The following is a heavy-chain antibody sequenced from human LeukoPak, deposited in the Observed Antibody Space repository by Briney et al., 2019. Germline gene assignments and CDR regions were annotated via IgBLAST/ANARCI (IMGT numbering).Heavy chain of an antibody. CDR3: ARAHTDYDILTGYYEFDY. D-gene: IGHD3-9*01. V-gene: IGHV1-8*01. CDR2: MNPNSGNT. CDR1: GYTFTSYD. Sequence: GAPVKVSCKASGYTFTSYDINWVRQATGQGLEWMGWMNPNSGNTGYAQKFQGRVTMTRDTSISTAYMELSSLRSEDTAVYYCARAHTDYDILTGYYEFDYWGQGTLVTVSS. J-gene: IGHJ4*02.